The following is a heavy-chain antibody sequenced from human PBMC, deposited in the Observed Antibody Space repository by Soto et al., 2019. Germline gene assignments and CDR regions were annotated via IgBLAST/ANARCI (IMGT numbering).Heavy chain of an antibody. CDR3: ASGKDYAEGGY. D-gene: IGHD4-17*01. CDR1: GFTFSSYS. CDR2: ISSSSSTI. V-gene: IGHV3-48*02. J-gene: IGHJ4*02. Sequence: EVQLVESGGGLVQPGGSLRLSCAASGFTFSSYSMNWVRQAPGKGLEWVSYISSSSSTIYYADSVKGRFTISRDNAKNSRYLQRNSLRDEDTAVYYCASGKDYAEGGYWGQGTLVTVSS.